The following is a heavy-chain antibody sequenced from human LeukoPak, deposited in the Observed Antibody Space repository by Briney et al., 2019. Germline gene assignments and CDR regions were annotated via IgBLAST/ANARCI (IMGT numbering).Heavy chain of an antibody. CDR2: ISYDGSNK. J-gene: IGHJ4*02. CDR1: GFTFSNYG. Sequence: RGSLRLSCAASGFTFSNYGMHWVRQAPGKGLEWVALISYDGSNKYFADSVKGRFTISRDNSKNTLYLQMHSLRAEDTAVYYCAKDNVAAAGRYFDYWGQGTLVTVSS. V-gene: IGHV3-30*18. CDR3: AKDNVAAAGRYFDY. D-gene: IGHD6-13*01.